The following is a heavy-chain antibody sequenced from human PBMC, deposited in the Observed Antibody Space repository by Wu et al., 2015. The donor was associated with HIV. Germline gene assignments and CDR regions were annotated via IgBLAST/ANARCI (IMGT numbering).Heavy chain of an antibody. V-gene: IGHV4-38-2*01. D-gene: IGHD3-22*01. Sequence: QVQLQESGPGLVKPSETLSLTCAVSGYSISSGYYWGWIRQPPGKGLEWIGSIYHSGSTYYNPSLKSRVTISVDTSKNQFSLKLSSVTAADTAVYYCARRGYYYDSSGQAWYFDYWGQGTLVTVSS. CDR3: ARRGYYYDSSGQAWYFDY. CDR2: IYHSGST. J-gene: IGHJ4*02. CDR1: GYSISSGYY.